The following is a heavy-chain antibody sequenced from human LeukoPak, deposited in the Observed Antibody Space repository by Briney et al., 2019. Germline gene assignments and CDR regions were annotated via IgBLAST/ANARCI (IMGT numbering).Heavy chain of an antibody. J-gene: IGHJ6*03. D-gene: IGHD3-10*01. V-gene: IGHV3-30*02. CDR1: GFTVSSNS. CDR3: AKCALFSVRGDPYYYMDV. Sequence: GGSLRLSCTVSGFTVSSNSWSWVRQAPGKGLEWVAFIRYDGSNKYYADSVKGRFTISRDNSKNTLYLQMNSLRAEDTAVYYCAKCALFSVRGDPYYYMDVWGKGTTVTISS. CDR2: IRYDGSNK.